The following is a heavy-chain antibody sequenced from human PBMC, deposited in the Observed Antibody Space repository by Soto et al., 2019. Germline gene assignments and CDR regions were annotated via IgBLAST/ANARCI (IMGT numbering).Heavy chain of an antibody. CDR1: GGSISSSNNF. CDR2: IFYSGST. V-gene: IGHV4-39*01. Sequence: PWETMSLACTISGGSISSSNNFWGRIRQPPGKGLEWIGSIFYSGSTSYNSSLKRRVTISVDTSKNQFSLRLSSVTAADTAVYYCASPTLGAFDSWGQETMVT. J-gene: IGHJ3*02. D-gene: IGHD3-16*01. CDR3: ASPTLGAFDS.